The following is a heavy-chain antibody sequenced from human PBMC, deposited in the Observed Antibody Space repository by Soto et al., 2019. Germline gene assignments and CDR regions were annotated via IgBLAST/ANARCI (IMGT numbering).Heavy chain of an antibody. Sequence: QVQLQESGPGLVKPSETLSLTCTVSGGSISSYYWSWLRQPPGKGLEWIGYIYYSGSTNYNPSLKSRVTISVDPSKNQFSLKLSSVTDADTAVYYCARRWGRSFDYWGQGTLVTVSS. J-gene: IGHJ4*02. V-gene: IGHV4-59*08. CDR3: ARRWGRSFDY. CDR2: IYYSGST. CDR1: GGSISSYY. D-gene: IGHD2-15*01.